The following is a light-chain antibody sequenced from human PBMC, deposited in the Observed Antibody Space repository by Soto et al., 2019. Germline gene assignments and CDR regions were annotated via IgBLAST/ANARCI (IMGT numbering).Light chain of an antibody. CDR2: DKS. CDR3: QQYNNWPPST. CDR1: QSLLHITGETF. Sequence: DVVMTQTPLSLSVAPGQPASISCKSSQSLLHITGETFLFWYHQKPGQAPRLLVYDKSSRAPGVPARFSGSGTGTDFTLTINSLQSEDFGVYYCQQYNNWPPSTFGQGTRLEIK. V-gene: IGKV2-29*01. J-gene: IGKJ5*01.